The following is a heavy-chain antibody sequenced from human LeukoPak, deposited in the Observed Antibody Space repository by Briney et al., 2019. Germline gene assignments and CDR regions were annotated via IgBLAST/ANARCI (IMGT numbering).Heavy chain of an antibody. V-gene: IGHV4-39*07. J-gene: IGHJ4*02. D-gene: IGHD6-19*01. Sequence: PSETLSLTCTVSGGSISSSSYYWGWIRQPPGKGLEWIGSIYYSGSTYYNPSLKSRVTISVDTSKSQFSLKLSSVTAADTAVYYCARESPEQWLVQGPSRYFDYWGQGTLVTVSS. CDR3: ARESPEQWLVQGPSRYFDY. CDR1: GGSISSSSYY. CDR2: IYYSGST.